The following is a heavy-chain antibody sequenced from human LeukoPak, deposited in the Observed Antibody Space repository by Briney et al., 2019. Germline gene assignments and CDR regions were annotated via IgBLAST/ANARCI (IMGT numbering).Heavy chain of an antibody. D-gene: IGHD3-22*01. CDR3: AGEYYYDSSGPHD. CDR2: INPSGGST. Sequence: VASVKVSCKTSGYTFTGYYMHWVRQAPGQGLEWMGIINPSGGSTSYAQKFQGRVTMTKDTSTSTVYMELSSLRSEDTAVYYCAGEYYYDSSGPHDWGQGTLVTVSS. V-gene: IGHV1-46*01. J-gene: IGHJ4*02. CDR1: GYTFTGYY.